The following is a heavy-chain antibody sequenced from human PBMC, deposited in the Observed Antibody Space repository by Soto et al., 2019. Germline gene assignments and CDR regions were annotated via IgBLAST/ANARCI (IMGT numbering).Heavy chain of an antibody. CDR1: GFTFSTYV. Sequence: QVQLVESGGGVVQPGTSPRLSCAASGFTFSTYVMHWVRQAPGTGLEWVSFISHDGSKKQCADSVKGRFSISRDNSKNMLCLQMDSLRLEDTAVYYCAKESSIHPVDYWGQVALFAV. J-gene: IGHJ4*02. D-gene: IGHD2-2*01. CDR3: AKESSIHPVDY. CDR2: ISHDGSKK. V-gene: IGHV3-30*18.